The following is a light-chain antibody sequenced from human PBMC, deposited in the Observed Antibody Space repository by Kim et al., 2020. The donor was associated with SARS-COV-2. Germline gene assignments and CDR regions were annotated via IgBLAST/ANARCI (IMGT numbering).Light chain of an antibody. V-gene: IGLV3-1*01. CDR1: KLGDKY. Sequence: SYELTQPPSVSVSPGQTARITCSGDKLGDKYTYWYQQRPGQSPVLVMSEDTKRPSGIPERFSGSNSGNTATLTISETQAVDEAAYYCQAWDSKTVVFGPGTKVTVL. J-gene: IGLJ1*01. CDR2: EDT. CDR3: QAWDSKTVV.